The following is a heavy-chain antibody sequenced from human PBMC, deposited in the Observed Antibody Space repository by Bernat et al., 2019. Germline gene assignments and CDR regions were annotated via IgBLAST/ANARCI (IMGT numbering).Heavy chain of an antibody. J-gene: IGHJ3*02. Sequence: EVQLVESGGGLIQPGGSVRLSCAASGLTVSSNYMSWVRQAPGKGLEWVSDIYSGGSTYYADSVKGRFTISRDNSKNTLYLQMNSLRAEDTAVYYWARAAFWSGYLNHDAFDIWGQGTMVTVSS. CDR2: IYSGGST. V-gene: IGHV3-53*01. D-gene: IGHD3-3*01. CDR1: GLTVSSNY. CDR3: ARAAFWSGYLNHDAFDI.